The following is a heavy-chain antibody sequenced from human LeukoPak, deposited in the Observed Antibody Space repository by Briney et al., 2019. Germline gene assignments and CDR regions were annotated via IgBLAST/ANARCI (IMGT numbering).Heavy chain of an antibody. V-gene: IGHV1-8*02. CDR1: GYTFTSYG. J-gene: IGHJ4*02. CDR2: MNPNSGNT. Sequence: ASVTVSCTASGYTFTSYGISWVRQATGQGLEWMGWMNPNSGNTGYAQKFQGRVTMTRNTSISTAYMELSSLRSEDTAVYYCARGQTIVGTMPGYWGQGTLVTVSS. CDR3: ARGQTIVGTMPGY. D-gene: IGHD1-26*01.